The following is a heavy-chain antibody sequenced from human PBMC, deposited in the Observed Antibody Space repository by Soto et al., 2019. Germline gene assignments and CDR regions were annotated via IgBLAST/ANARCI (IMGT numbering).Heavy chain of an antibody. Sequence: QVQLQESGPGLVKPSETLSLTCTVSGGSISSYYWSWIRQPPGKGLEWIGYIYYSGSTNYNPSLKRRFPLAVATSKNQSSLQLSSVTAADTAVYYCARGPDGYNALDYWGQGTLVTVSS. CDR1: GGSISSYY. CDR2: IYYSGST. V-gene: IGHV4-59*01. CDR3: ARGPDGYNALDY. D-gene: IGHD5-12*01. J-gene: IGHJ4*02.